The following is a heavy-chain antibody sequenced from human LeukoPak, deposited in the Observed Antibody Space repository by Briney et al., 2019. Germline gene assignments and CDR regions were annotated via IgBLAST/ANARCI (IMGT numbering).Heavy chain of an antibody. J-gene: IGHJ4*02. CDR3: ARENYYDSSGYPSYYFDY. CDR1: GFTVSSNY. D-gene: IGHD3-22*01. CDR2: IYSGGST. V-gene: IGHV3-53*01. Sequence: PGGSLRLSCAASGFTVSSNYMSWVRQAPGKGLEWVSVIYSGGSTYYADSVKGRFTISRDNSKNTLYLQMNSLRAEDTAVYYCARENYYDSSGYPSYYFDYWGQGTLVTVSS.